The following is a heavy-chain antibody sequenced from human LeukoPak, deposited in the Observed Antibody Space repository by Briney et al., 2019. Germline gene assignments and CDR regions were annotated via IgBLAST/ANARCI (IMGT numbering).Heavy chain of an antibody. J-gene: IGHJ4*02. CDR2: IYSGGST. Sequence: GGSLRLSCAASGFTVSSNYMSWVRQAPGKGLEWVSVIYSGGSTYYADSVKGRFTISRDNPKNTLYLQMNSLRAEDTAVYYCARDFGVDYCSGGSCSGASDYWGQGTLVTVSS. CDR3: ARDFGVDYCSGGSCSGASDY. D-gene: IGHD2-15*01. CDR1: GFTVSSNY. V-gene: IGHV3-66*01.